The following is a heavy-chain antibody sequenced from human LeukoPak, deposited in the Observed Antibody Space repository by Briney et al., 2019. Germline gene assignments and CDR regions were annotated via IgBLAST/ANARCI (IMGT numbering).Heavy chain of an antibody. D-gene: IGHD4-17*01. CDR1: GGSISSYY. J-gene: IGHJ1*01. CDR2: IYYSGST. Sequence: SETLSLTCTVSGGSISSYYWSWIRQPPGKGLEWTGYIYYSGSTNYNPSLKSRVTISVDTSKNQFSLKLSSVTAADTAVYYCARDHHGDYGEYFQHWGQGTLVTVSS. CDR3: ARDHHGDYGEYFQH. V-gene: IGHV4-59*01.